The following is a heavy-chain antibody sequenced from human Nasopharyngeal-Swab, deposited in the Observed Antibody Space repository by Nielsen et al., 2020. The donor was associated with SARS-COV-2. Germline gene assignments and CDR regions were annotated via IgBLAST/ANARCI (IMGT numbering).Heavy chain of an antibody. CDR3: ARAGLWFGELGAFDI. J-gene: IGHJ3*02. CDR2: IWYDGSNK. D-gene: IGHD3-10*01. Sequence: GGSLRLSCAASGFTFASYGMHWVRQAPGKGLEWVAVIWYDGSNKYYANSVKGRFSISRDNSKNTLYLQINSLRVEDTATYYCARAGLWFGELGAFDIGGQGTMVTVSS. CDR1: GFTFASYG. V-gene: IGHV3-33*01.